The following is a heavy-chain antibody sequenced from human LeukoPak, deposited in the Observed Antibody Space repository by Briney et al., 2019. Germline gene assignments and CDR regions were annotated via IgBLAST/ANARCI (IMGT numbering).Heavy chain of an antibody. J-gene: IGHJ4*02. CDR1: GGSISNYY. CDR3: ARSGWEKAFDY. Sequence: ASETLSLTCTVSGGSISNYYWSWIRQPPGKGLEWIGYIYYSGTTNYNPSLKSRVTMSVDTSKNQFSLKLSSVTAADTAVYYCARSGWEKAFDYWGQGTLVTVSS. CDR2: IYYSGTT. D-gene: IGHD1-26*01. V-gene: IGHV4-59*12.